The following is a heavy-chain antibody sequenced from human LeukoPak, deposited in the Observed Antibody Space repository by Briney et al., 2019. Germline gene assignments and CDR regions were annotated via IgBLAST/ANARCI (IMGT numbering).Heavy chain of an antibody. D-gene: IGHD4-17*01. J-gene: IGHJ3*02. V-gene: IGHV3-11*04. CDR3: VRTGVTTRSAFDI. CDR2: ISSSGNST. Sequence: KPGGSLRLSCAASGFTFSDYYMSWIRQAPGKGLEWVSYISSSGNSTYYSDSVRGRFTISRDNAKNSLHLQMNSLRAEDTAVYYCVRTGVTTRSAFDIWGQGTMVTVSS. CDR1: GFTFSDYY.